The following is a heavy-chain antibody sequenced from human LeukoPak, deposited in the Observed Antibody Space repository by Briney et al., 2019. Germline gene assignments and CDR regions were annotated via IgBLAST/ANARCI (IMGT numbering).Heavy chain of an antibody. J-gene: IGHJ4*02. CDR1: GDSFSGYY. D-gene: IGHD3-22*01. V-gene: IGHV4-34*01. CDR3: ARDYYDSSGYSMYYFDY. CDR2: INHSGSY. Sequence: SETLSLTCAVYGDSFSGYYWSWIRQPPGKGLEWVGEINHSGSYNYNPSLKSRVTISVDTSKNQFSLKLSSVTAADTAVYYCARDYYDSSGYSMYYFDYWGQGTLVTVSS.